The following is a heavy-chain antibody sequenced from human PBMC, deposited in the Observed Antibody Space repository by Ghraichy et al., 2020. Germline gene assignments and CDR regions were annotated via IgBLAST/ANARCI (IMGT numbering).Heavy chain of an antibody. V-gene: IGHV4-59*01. D-gene: IGHD1-26*01. J-gene: IGHJ4*02. CDR3: ARAIAGATLFFDY. CDR1: GGSISSYY. Sequence: SETLSLTCTVSGGSISSYYWSWIRQPPGKGLEWIGYIYYSGSTNYNPSLKSRVTISVDPSKNQFSLKLSSVTAADTAVYYCARAIAGATLFFDYWGQGTLVTVSS. CDR2: IYYSGST.